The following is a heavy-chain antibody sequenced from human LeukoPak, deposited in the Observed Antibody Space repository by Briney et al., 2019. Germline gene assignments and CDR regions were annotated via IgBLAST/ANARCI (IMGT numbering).Heavy chain of an antibody. V-gene: IGHV4-59*10. CDR1: GGSFSGYY. CDR2: IYTSGST. D-gene: IGHD2-2*01. J-gene: IGHJ5*02. Sequence: SETLSLTCAVYGGSFSGYYWSWIRQPAGKGLEWIGRIYTSGSTNYNPSLKSRVTMSVDTSKNQFSLKLSSVTAADTAVYYCARGGPGDIVVVPAAPTLYNWFDPWGQGTLVTVSS. CDR3: ARGGPGDIVVVPAAPTLYNWFDP.